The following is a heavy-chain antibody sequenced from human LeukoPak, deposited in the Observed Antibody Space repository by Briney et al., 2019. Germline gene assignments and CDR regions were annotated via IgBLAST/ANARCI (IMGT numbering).Heavy chain of an antibody. CDR1: GFTFSNYG. D-gene: IGHD2-2*01. CDR3: ARRGLVVPAARYGMDV. J-gene: IGHJ6*02. CDR2: ISYDGSNK. Sequence: PGGSLRLSCATSGFTFSNYGMHWVRQAPGKGLEWVAVISYDGSNKYYADSVKGRFTISRDNSKNTLYLQMNSLRPEDAAAYYCARRGLVVPAARYGMDVWGQGTTVTVSS. V-gene: IGHV3-30*03.